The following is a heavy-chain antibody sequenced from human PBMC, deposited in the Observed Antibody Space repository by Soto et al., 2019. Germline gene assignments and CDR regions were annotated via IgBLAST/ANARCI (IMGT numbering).Heavy chain of an antibody. J-gene: IGHJ6*02. CDR1: GFSFSNYE. V-gene: IGHV3-48*03. CDR2: ISSSGGTI. CDR3: ARDAFEIYYKFGLDV. D-gene: IGHD3-10*01. Sequence: GGSLRLSCAASGFSFSNYEMNWVRQTPGKGLEWLSYISSSGGTIKYADSVKGRFTISRDNAKNSLYLQMHSLRADDTAVYYCARDAFEIYYKFGLDVWGQGTPVTVSS.